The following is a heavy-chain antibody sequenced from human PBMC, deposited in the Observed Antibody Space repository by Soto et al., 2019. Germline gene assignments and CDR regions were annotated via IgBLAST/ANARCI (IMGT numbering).Heavy chain of an antibody. CDR3: ARDRSIFSLRNYYGSELQH. J-gene: IGHJ1*01. Sequence: PGGSLRLSCAASGFTFSSYAMHWVRQAPGKGLEWVAVISYDGSNKYYADSVKGRFTISRDNSKNTLYLQMNSLRAEDTAVYYCARDRSIFSLRNYYGSELQHWGQGTLVTVS. CDR1: GFTFSSYA. V-gene: IGHV3-30-3*01. D-gene: IGHD3-10*01. CDR2: ISYDGSNK.